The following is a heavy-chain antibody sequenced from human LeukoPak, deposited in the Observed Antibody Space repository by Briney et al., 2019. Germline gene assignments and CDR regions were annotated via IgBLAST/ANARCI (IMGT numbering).Heavy chain of an antibody. CDR1: GFTFSSYA. V-gene: IGHV3-23*01. J-gene: IGHJ4*02. CDR2: ISGSGGST. Sequence: QSGGSLRLSCAASGFTFSSYAMSWVRQAPGKGLEWVSAISGSGGSTYYADSVKGRFTISRDNSKNTLYLQMNSLRAEDTAVYYCAKSDVWGNYRPFDYWGQGTLVTVSS. CDR3: AKSDVWGNYRPFDY. D-gene: IGHD3-16*02.